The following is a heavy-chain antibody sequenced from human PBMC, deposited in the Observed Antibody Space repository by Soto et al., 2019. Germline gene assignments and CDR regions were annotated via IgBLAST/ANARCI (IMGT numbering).Heavy chain of an antibody. CDR1: GFTFDDCA. D-gene: IGHD2-15*01. CDR3: AKGERCCSGGTCYLFDY. J-gene: IGHJ4*02. Sequence: GGSLRLSCEASGFTFDDCAMHWVRQAPGKGLEWVSGIRWDSSSTGYADSVKGRFTISRDNAKNSLYLQMDSLRAEDTALYYCAKGERCCSGGTCYLFDYWGQGT. CDR2: IRWDSSST. V-gene: IGHV3-9*01.